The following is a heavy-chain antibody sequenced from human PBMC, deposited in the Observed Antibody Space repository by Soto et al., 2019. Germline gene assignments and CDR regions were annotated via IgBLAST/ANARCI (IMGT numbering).Heavy chain of an antibody. D-gene: IGHD2-2*01. CDR2: IYYSGST. CDR1: GGSISSSSYY. Sequence: QLQLQESGPGLVKPSETLSLTCTVSGGSISSSSYYWGWIRQPPGKGLEWIGSIYYSGSTYYNPSLKSLVTISVDTSKTQFSLKLSSVTAADTAVYCCASLFYCSSTSCYYYYGMDVWGQGTTVTVSS. CDR3: ASLFYCSSTSCYYYYGMDV. J-gene: IGHJ6*02. V-gene: IGHV4-39*01.